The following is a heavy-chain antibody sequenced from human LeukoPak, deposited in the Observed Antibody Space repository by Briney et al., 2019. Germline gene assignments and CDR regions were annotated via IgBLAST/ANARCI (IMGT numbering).Heavy chain of an antibody. CDR3: ASRLYCSNTRCRNFPFAY. J-gene: IGHJ4*02. CDR1: GYTFTSYG. V-gene: IGHV1-69*13. D-gene: IGHD2-2*01. CDR2: IIPIFGTA. Sequence: SVKVSCKASGYTFTSYGINWVRQAPGQGLEWMGGIIPIFGTANYAQKFQDRVTITADESTSTAYMELSSLRSEDTAIYYCASRLYCSNTRCRNFPFAYWGQGTLVTVSS.